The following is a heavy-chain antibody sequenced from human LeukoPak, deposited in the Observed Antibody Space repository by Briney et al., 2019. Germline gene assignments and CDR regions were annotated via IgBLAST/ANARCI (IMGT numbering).Heavy chain of an antibody. CDR2: IHFNGAT. J-gene: IGHJ4*02. V-gene: IGHV4-31*11. Sequence: SETLSLTCAVSGGSISSSDWWSWVRQRPGKGLEWIGYIHFNGATYYNPSLKSRVTISVDTSKNQFSLNLNSVTAADTAVYYCARDRNDFWSGPFDCWGQGTLVTVSS. CDR3: ARDRNDFWSGPFDC. CDR1: GGSISSSDW. D-gene: IGHD3-3*01.